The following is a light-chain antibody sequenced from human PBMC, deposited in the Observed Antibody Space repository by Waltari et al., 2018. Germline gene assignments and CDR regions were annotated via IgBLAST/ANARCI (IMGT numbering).Light chain of an antibody. V-gene: IGKV1-33*01. Sequence: DIQMTQSPSSLSASVGDRVTITCQASQDIRKNLNWFQQKPGKAPQVLISEASSSQAAVPSRFSGSGSGTHFAVTISSLQPEDIGTYYCQQYSSLPLTFGGGTRVEIK. J-gene: IGKJ4*01. CDR1: QDIRKN. CDR3: QQYSSLPLT. CDR2: EAS.